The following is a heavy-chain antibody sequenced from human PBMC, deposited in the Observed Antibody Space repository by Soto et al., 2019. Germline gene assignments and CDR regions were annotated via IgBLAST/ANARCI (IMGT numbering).Heavy chain of an antibody. CDR3: AHSREFIAAAATGWFDP. CDR2: IYWNDDK. Sequence: VSGPTLVNPTQTLTLTCTLSGFSLSTSGVGVGWIRQPPGKALEWLALIYWNDDKRYSPSLKSRLTITKDTSKNQVVLTMTNMDPVDTATYYCAHSREFIAAAATGWFDPWGQGTLVTVSS. V-gene: IGHV2-5*01. D-gene: IGHD6-13*01. J-gene: IGHJ5*02. CDR1: GFSLSTSGVG.